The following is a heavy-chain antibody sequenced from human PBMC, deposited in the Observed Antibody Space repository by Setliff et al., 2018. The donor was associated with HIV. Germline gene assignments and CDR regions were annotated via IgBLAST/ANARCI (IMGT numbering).Heavy chain of an antibody. CDR2: ISSSSRTI. V-gene: IGHV3-48*01. CDR1: GFNFNIYS. CDR3: VRDQNDGERHSNHFDY. Sequence: PGESLKISCAASGFNFNIYSINWVRQAPGKGLEWVSYISSSSRTIYYADSVKGRLTISRDNAEHSLYLQMNSLRAEDTAVYYCVRDQNDGERHSNHFDYWGQGALVTVSS. J-gene: IGHJ4*02. D-gene: IGHD1-1*01.